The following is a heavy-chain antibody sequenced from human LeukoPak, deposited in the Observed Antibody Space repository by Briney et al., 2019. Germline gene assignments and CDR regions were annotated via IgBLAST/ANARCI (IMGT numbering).Heavy chain of an antibody. D-gene: IGHD3-3*01. Sequence: ASVKVSCKASGGTFSSYAISWVRQAPGQGLEWMGWINPNSGGTNYAHKFQGRVTMPRETSISTAYMELSRLRSDDTAVYYCARSLFDWFDPWGQGTLVTVSS. CDR1: GGTFSSYA. V-gene: IGHV1-2*02. CDR3: ARSLFDWFDP. J-gene: IGHJ5*02. CDR2: INPNSGGT.